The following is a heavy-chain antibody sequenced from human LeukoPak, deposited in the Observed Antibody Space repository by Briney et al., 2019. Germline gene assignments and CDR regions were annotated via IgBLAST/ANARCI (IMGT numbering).Heavy chain of an antibody. Sequence: GGSLRLSCAASGFTFDDYAMHWVRQAPGKGLEWVSVISWNSGSIGYADSVKGRFTISRDNAKNSLYLQMNSLRAEDMALYYCAKAPKPGIAAAAPFDYWGQGTLVTVSS. CDR2: ISWNSGSI. J-gene: IGHJ4*02. D-gene: IGHD6-13*01. CDR3: AKAPKPGIAAAAPFDY. V-gene: IGHV3-9*03. CDR1: GFTFDDYA.